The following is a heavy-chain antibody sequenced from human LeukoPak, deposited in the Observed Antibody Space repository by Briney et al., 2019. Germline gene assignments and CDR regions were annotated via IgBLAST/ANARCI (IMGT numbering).Heavy chain of an antibody. CDR2: ISAYNGNT. V-gene: IGHV1-2*02. CDR3: ARDQSGATEY. J-gene: IGHJ4*02. D-gene: IGHD1-26*01. Sequence: ASVKVSCKASGYTFTSYDINWVRQAPGQGLGWMGWISAYNGNTNYAQKFQGRVTMTRDTSISTAYMELSRLRSDDTAVYYCARDQSGATEYWGQGTLVTVSS. CDR1: GYTFTSYD.